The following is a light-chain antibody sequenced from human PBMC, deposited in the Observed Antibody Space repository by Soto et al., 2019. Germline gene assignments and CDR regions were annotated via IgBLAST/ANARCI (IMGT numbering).Light chain of an antibody. CDR1: QDIRRW. V-gene: IGKV1-12*01. Sequence: DIQVTQSPSSVSANVGDTLTITCRASQDIRRWLAWYQQKPGKAPNLLISAASNLQSGVPSRFSGRGSGTDFTLTISSLQPEDFATYYCQQSYSTPLTFGGGTMVDI. J-gene: IGKJ4*01. CDR2: AAS. CDR3: QQSYSTPLT.